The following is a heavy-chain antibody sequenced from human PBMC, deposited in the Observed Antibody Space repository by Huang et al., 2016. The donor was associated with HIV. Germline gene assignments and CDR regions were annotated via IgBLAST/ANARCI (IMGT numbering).Heavy chain of an antibody. V-gene: IGHV1-8*03. CDR2: MNQDNGNT. J-gene: IGHJ6*03. CDR1: GYSFTTHD. Sequence: QVQLLQSGTDVKKPGTSVKVSCKVSGYSFTTHDINWVRQATGQGLEWMGVMNQDNGNTGYGRRFKGRVTLTRNISISTAYMELTGLRSGDTGVYYCARASRPHDFWSDYYKYSYYMDVWGKGTPVIVS. D-gene: IGHD3-3*01. CDR3: ARASRPHDFWSDYYKYSYYMDV.